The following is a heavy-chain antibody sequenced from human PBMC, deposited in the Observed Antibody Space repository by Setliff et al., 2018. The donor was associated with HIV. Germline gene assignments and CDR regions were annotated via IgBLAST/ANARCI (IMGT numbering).Heavy chain of an antibody. V-gene: IGHV1-8*02. CDR1: GYTFTSYD. CDR2: MNPNSGNT. CDR3: AREGGDYYYYYMDV. J-gene: IGHJ6*03. D-gene: IGHD3-16*01. Sequence: ASVKVSCRASGYTFTSYDINWVRQATGQGLEWMGWMNPNSGNTGYAQKFQGRVTMTRNTSISTAYMELSSLRSEDTAVYYCAREGGDYYYYYMDVWGKGTTVTVSS.